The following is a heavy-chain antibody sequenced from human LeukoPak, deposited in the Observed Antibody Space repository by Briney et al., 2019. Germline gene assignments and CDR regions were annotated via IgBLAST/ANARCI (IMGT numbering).Heavy chain of an antibody. CDR3: ARALRYSPDY. D-gene: IGHD3-9*01. CDR1: GGSISSGGYY. CDR2: IYYSGST. Sequence: SETLSLTCTVSGGSISSGGYYWSWISQHPGKGMEWLGYIYYSGSTYYNPSLKSRVTMSVDTSKNQFSLKLSSVTAADTAVYYCARALRYSPDYWGQGTLVTVSS. J-gene: IGHJ4*02. V-gene: IGHV4-31*03.